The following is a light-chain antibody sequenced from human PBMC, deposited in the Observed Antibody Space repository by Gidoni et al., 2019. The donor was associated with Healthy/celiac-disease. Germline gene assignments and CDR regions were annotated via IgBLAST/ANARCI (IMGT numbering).Light chain of an antibody. Sequence: EIVMTQSPATLSVSPGERATLSCRASQSVSSNLAWYLQKPGQAPRLLIYGASTMATGIPARFSGSWSGTEFTLTISSLQSEDFAVYYCQQYNNWPPWTFGQXTKVEIK. V-gene: IGKV3-15*01. CDR1: QSVSSN. J-gene: IGKJ1*01. CDR3: QQYNNWPPWT. CDR2: GAS.